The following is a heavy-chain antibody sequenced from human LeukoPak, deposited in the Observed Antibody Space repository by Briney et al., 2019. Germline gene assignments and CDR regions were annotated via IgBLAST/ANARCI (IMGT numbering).Heavy chain of an antibody. Sequence: PSETLSLTCTVSGGSISSSSYYWGWIRQPPGKGLEWIGSIYYSGSTYYNPSLKSRVTISVDTSKNQFSLKLSSVTAADTAVYYCARYFPNFDYWGQGTLVTVSS. CDR2: IYYSGST. CDR3: ARYFPNFDY. V-gene: IGHV4-39*01. D-gene: IGHD2/OR15-2a*01. CDR1: GGSISSSSYY. J-gene: IGHJ4*02.